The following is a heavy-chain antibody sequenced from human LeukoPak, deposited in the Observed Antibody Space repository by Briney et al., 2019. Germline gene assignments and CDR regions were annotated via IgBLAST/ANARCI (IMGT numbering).Heavy chain of an antibody. V-gene: IGHV3-23*01. J-gene: IGHJ4*02. CDR3: AKDISRWSFDY. CDR2: IEGSNDNT. D-gene: IGHD6-13*01. CDR1: GFTLGGNA. Sequence: PGGSLRLSCAASGFTLGGNAMAWVRQAPGKGLEWVSAIEGSNDNTHYADSVRGRCTVSRDTSKSTLFLQMNGLRAEDTATYFCAKDISRWSFDYWGQGALVTVSS.